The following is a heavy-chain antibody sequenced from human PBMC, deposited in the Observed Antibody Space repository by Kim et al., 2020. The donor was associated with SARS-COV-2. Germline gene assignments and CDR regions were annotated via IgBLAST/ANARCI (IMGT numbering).Heavy chain of an antibody. CDR2: ISSSSSYI. CDR3: ARGVVGRDRGFDY. J-gene: IGHJ4*02. Sequence: GGSLRLSCAASGFTFSSYSMNWVRQAPGKGLEWVSSISSSSSYIYYADSVKGRFTISRDNAKNSLYLQMNSLRAEDTAVYYCARGVVGRDRGFDYWGQGTLVTVSS. CDR1: GFTFSSYS. D-gene: IGHD3-22*01. V-gene: IGHV3-21*01.